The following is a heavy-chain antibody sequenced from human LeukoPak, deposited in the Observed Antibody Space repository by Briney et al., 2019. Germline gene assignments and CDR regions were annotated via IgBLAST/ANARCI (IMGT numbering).Heavy chain of an antibody. CDR2: IYYSGST. CDR3: ARLSRYSYGWGFDY. D-gene: IGHD5-18*01. V-gene: IGHV4-59*01. CDR1: GGSLSSYY. J-gene: IGHJ4*02. Sequence: PSETLSLTCTVSGGSLSSYYWSWIRQPPGKGLEWIGYIYYSGSTNYNPSLKSRVTISVDTSKNQFSLKLSSVTAADTAVYYCARLSRYSYGWGFDYWGQGTLVTVSS.